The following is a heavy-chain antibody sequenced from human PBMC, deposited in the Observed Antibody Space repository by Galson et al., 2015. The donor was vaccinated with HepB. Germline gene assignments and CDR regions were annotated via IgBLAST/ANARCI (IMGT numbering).Heavy chain of an antibody. Sequence: SLRLSCAASGFTFSSYGMHWVRQAPGKGLEWVAVISYDGSNKYYADSVKGRFTISRDNSKNTLYLQMNSLRAEDTAVYYCAKKTVAATDYWGQGTLVTVSS. CDR3: AKKTVAATDY. CDR2: ISYDGSNK. D-gene: IGHD2-15*01. CDR1: GFTFSSYG. V-gene: IGHV3-30*18. J-gene: IGHJ4*02.